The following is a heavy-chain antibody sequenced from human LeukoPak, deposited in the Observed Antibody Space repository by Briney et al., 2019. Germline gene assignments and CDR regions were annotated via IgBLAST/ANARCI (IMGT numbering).Heavy chain of an antibody. CDR1: GFTFSRFT. Sequence: GGSLRLSCAASGFTFSRFTMSWVRQAPGKGLEWVSAISGSGGSTYYADSVKGRFTISRDNSKNTLYLQMNSLRAEDTAVYYCEATATTYAYYWGQGTLVTVSS. J-gene: IGHJ4*02. D-gene: IGHD2-21*02. V-gene: IGHV3-23*01. CDR3: EATATTYAYY. CDR2: ISGSGGST.